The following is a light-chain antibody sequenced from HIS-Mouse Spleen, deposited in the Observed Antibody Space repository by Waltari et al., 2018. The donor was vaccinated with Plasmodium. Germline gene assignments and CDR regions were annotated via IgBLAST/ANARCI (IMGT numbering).Light chain of an antibody. J-gene: IGKJ3*01. CDR1: QSVSSN. CDR2: GAS. CDR3: QQYNNWSFT. V-gene: IGKV3-15*01. Sequence: EIVMPQSPATLSVSPWERATLSCRASQSVSSNLAWYQQKPGQAPRLLIYGASTRATGIPARFSGSGSGTELTLTISSLQSEDCAVYYCQQYNNWSFTFGPGTKVDIK.